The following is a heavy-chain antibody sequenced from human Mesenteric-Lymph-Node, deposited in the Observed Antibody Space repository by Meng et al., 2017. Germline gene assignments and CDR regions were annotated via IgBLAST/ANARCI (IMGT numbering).Heavy chain of an antibody. CDR3: ARDLTMVRGVTRYYYYYGMDF. CDR2: INPSGGST. V-gene: IGHV1-46*01. Sequence: ASVKVSCKASGYTFTSYYMHWVRQAPGQGLEWMGIINPSGGSTSYAQKFQGRVTMTRDTSTSTVYMELSSLRSEDTAVYYCARDLTMVRGVTRYYYYYGMDFWGQGNMVTVSS. D-gene: IGHD3-10*01. J-gene: IGHJ6*02. CDR1: GYTFTSYY.